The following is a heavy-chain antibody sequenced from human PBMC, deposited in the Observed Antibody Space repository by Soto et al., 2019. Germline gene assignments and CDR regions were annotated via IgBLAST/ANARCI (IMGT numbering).Heavy chain of an antibody. D-gene: IGHD3-3*02. CDR2: IYSGGST. V-gene: IGHV3-66*01. CDR3: ASPKIAFYNWFDP. CDR1: EFTVSSNY. J-gene: IGHJ5*02. Sequence: PGGSLGLSFAASEFTVSSNYMSWVRQAPGKGLEWVSVIYSGGSTYYADSVKGRFTISRDNSKNTLYLQMNSLRAEDTAVYYCASPKIAFYNWFDPWGQGTLVTVSS.